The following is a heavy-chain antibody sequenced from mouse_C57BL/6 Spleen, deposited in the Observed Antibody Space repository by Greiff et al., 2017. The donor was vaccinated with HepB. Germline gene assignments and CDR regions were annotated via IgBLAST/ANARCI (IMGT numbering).Heavy chain of an antibody. CDR1: GFTFSDYG. D-gene: IGHD1-1*01. J-gene: IGHJ4*01. CDR2: ISSGSSTI. V-gene: IGHV5-17*01. Sequence: EVQLQESGGGLVKPGGSLKLSCAASGFTFSDYGMHWVRQAPEKGLEWVAYISSGSSTIYYADTVKGRFTISRDNAKNTLFLQMTSLRSEDTAMYYCAREYGLYYAMDYWGQGTSVTVSS. CDR3: AREYGLYYAMDY.